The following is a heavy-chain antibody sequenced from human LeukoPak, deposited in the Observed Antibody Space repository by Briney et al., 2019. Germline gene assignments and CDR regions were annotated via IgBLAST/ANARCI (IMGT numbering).Heavy chain of an antibody. CDR2: INWNGGST. CDR3: ARDPMTTVKDRAFDI. J-gene: IGHJ3*02. Sequence: GGSLRLSCAASGFTFDDYGMSWVRHAPGKGLEWVSGINWNGGSTGYADSVKGRFTISRDNAKNSLYLQMNSLRAEDTALYYCARDPMTTVKDRAFDIWGQGTMVTVSS. D-gene: IGHD4-17*01. CDR1: GFTFDDYG. V-gene: IGHV3-20*04.